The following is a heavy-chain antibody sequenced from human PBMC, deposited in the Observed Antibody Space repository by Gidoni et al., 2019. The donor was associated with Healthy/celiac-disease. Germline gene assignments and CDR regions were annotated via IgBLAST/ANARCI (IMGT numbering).Heavy chain of an antibody. CDR1: GLPFSRYE. CDR3: ASAQTKLWFPDGMDV. D-gene: IGHD5-18*01. Sequence: VKLEESGGSLAHPAGSRRRSCAASGLPFSRYEMNWVRQAPGKGLEWVSYISSSGSTIYYADSVKGRFTISRDNAKNSLYLQMNSLRAEDTAVYYCASAQTKLWFPDGMDVWGQGTTVTVSS. V-gene: IGHV3-48*03. CDR2: ISSSGSTI. J-gene: IGHJ6*02.